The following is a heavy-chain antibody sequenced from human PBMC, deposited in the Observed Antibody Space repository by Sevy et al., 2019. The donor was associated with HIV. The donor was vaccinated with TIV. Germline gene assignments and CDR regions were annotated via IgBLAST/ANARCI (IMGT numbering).Heavy chain of an antibody. V-gene: IGHV3-30-3*01. CDR1: GFTFSSYA. D-gene: IGHD4-17*01. J-gene: IGHJ3*02. CDR3: AREEHVVITPGRRYGGNSFGGAFDI. CDR2: ISYDGSNK. Sequence: GGSLRLSCAASGFTFSSYAMHWVRQAPGKGLEWVAVISYDGSNKYYADSVKGRFTISRDNSKNTLYLQMNSLRAEDTAAYYCAREEHVVITPGRRYGGNSFGGAFDIWGQGTMVTVSS.